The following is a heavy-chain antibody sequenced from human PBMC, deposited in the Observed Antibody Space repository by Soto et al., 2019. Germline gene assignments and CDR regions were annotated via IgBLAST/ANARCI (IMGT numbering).Heavy chain of an antibody. CDR3: ARADSGYAHGYYYYGMDV. CDR1: GFTFSTYS. V-gene: IGHV3-48*01. CDR2: ISSSSSTI. J-gene: IGHJ6*02. D-gene: IGHD5-12*01. Sequence: EVQLVESGGGLVQPGGSLRLSCAASGFTFSTYSMNWVRQAPGKGLEWVSYISSSSSTIYYADSVKGRFTISRDNAKKSLYLQMNSRRAEDTAVYYCARADSGYAHGYYYYGMDVWGQGTTVTVSS.